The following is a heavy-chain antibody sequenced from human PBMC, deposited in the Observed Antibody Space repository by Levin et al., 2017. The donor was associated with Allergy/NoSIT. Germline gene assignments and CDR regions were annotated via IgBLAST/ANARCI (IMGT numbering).Heavy chain of an antibody. CDR3: ARQCYDILTGYYNFDY. V-gene: IGHV4-39*01. CDR2: IYNSGST. CDR1: GGSISSSISY. Sequence: SESLSLTCTVSGGSISSSISYWGWIRQAPGTGLEWIGSIYNSGSTYYNPSLKSRVTTSVDTSKNQFSLKLSSVTAADTAVYYCARQCYDILTGYYNFDYWGQGTLVTVSS. J-gene: IGHJ4*02. D-gene: IGHD3-9*01.